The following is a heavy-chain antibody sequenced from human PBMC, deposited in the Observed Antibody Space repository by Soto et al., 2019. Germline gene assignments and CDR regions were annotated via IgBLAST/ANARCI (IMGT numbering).Heavy chain of an antibody. D-gene: IGHD3-3*01. CDR1: GFSFVDYA. J-gene: IGHJ3*01. CDR2: ISWDGGYT. CDR3: VKDEGVCNTISCKDAFDY. Sequence: EVQLAESGGGLVQPGRSLRLSCEASGFSFVDYATHWVRQVPGQGLEWVSGISWDGGYTGYADSVKGRFTISRDNAKNALYLQMNRLRVEDTALYYCVKDEGVCNTISCKDAFDYWGQGTKVTVS. V-gene: IGHV3-9*01.